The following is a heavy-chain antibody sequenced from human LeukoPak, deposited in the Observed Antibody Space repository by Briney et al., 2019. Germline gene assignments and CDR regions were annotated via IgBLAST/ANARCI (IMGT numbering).Heavy chain of an antibody. V-gene: IGHV3-30*18. Sequence: GRSLRLSCAASGFTFSSYGMHWVRQAPGKGLEWVAVISYERRNKYYADSVKGRFTISRDNSKRTLYLQMNSLRAEDTAVYYCAKDRDWIYFDYWGQGTLVTVSS. CDR1: GFTFSSYG. D-gene: IGHD5-24*01. J-gene: IGHJ4*01. CDR2: ISYERRNK. CDR3: AKDRDWIYFDY.